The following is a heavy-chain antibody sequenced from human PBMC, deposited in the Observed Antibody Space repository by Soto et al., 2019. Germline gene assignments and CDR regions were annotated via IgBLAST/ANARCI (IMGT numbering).Heavy chain of an antibody. CDR2: IIPIFGTA. Sequence: ASVKVSCKASGGTFSSYAISWVRQAPGQGLEWMGGIIPIFGTANYAQKFQGRVTIIADESTSTAYMELSSLRSEDTAVYYCARDRGECSSTSCYNYYYYGMDVWGQGTTVTVSS. CDR3: ARDRGECSSTSCYNYYYYGMDV. D-gene: IGHD2-2*02. V-gene: IGHV1-69*13. J-gene: IGHJ6*02. CDR1: GGTFSSYA.